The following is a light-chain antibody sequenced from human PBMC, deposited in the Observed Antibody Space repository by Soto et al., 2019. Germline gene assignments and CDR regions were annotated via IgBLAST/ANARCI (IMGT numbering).Light chain of an antibody. J-gene: IGKJ3*01. CDR3: QQSYSTLFS. CDR2: AAS. V-gene: IGKV1-39*01. CDR1: QTIIRY. Sequence: DIQMTQSPSSLSASVGDRVTITCRASQTIIRYLNWYQQKPGRAPNLLIYAASNLQSGVPSRFSGSASGTEFTLTISILQPEDFATYYCQQSYSTLFSFGPGTKLEIK.